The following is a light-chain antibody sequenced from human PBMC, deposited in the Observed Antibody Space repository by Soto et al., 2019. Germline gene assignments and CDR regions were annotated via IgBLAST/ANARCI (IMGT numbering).Light chain of an antibody. V-gene: IGLV2-14*01. Sequence: QSALTQPASVSGSTGQSITISCTGTSSDVDGYNYVSWYQQQPGKVPKVMIYEVSNRPSGVSNRFSGYKSGNTASLTISGLQAEDEADYCFSSYTRSSGYVVFGGGTRVTVL. CDR1: SSDVDGYNY. CDR3: SSYTRSSGYVV. J-gene: IGLJ2*01. CDR2: EVS.